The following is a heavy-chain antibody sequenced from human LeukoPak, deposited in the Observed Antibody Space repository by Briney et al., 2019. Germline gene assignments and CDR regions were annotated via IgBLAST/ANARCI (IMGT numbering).Heavy chain of an antibody. CDR1: GGSFSDYY. CDR3: ARRGYTYGWGWFDP. V-gene: IGHV4-34*01. Sequence: PSETLSLTCGVSGGSFSDYYWSWIRQPPGKGLEWIGEINHSGSTNYNPSLKSRVTISVDTSKNQFSLKVNSVTAADTAVYYCARRGYTYGWGWFDPWGQGTLVTVSS. J-gene: IGHJ5*02. CDR2: INHSGST. D-gene: IGHD5-18*01.